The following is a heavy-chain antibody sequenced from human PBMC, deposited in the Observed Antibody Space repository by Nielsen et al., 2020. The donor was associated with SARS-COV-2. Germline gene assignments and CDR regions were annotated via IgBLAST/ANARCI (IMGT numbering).Heavy chain of an antibody. D-gene: IGHD2-2*03. Sequence: GGSLRLSCAGSGLSVRRNSMNWVRQAPGKGLEWVSEIYSDGTTYYADSVKGRFTISTDTSKNTVYLHMKNLRVDDTATYYCARNQWILLMGYESFDIWGRGTVVAVSS. CDR1: GLSVRRNS. CDR2: IYSDGTT. CDR3: ARNQWILLMGYESFDI. V-gene: IGHV3-53*01. J-gene: IGHJ3*02.